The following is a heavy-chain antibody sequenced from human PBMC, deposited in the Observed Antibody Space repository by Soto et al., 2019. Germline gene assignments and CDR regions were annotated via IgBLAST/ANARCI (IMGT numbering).Heavy chain of an antibody. D-gene: IGHD4-4*01. V-gene: IGHV1-2*02. Sequence: ASVKVSCKASGYTFTGYYMHWVRQAPGQGLEWMGWINPNIGATNYAQKFQGRVTMTTDESISTAYMELSSLRSEDTAVYYCARGRLQRYYYYYYGMDVWGQGTTVTVSS. CDR1: GYTFTGYY. CDR2: INPNIGAT. CDR3: ARGRLQRYYYYYYGMDV. J-gene: IGHJ6*02.